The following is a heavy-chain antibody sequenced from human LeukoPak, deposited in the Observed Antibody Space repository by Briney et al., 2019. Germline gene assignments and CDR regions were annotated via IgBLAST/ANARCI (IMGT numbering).Heavy chain of an antibody. D-gene: IGHD3-22*01. CDR3: ARARPDSSGILFDY. Sequence: ASVKVSCKASGYTFTGYYMHWVRQAPGQGLEWMGWINPNSGGTNYAQKFQGRVTMTRDTSISTAYMELSRLRSDDTAVYYCARARPDSSGILFDYWGQGTLVTVSS. CDR1: GYTFTGYY. J-gene: IGHJ4*02. V-gene: IGHV1-2*02. CDR2: INPNSGGT.